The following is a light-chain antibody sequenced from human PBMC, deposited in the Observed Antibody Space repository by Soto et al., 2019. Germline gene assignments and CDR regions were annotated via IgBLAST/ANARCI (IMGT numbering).Light chain of an antibody. CDR2: AAS. CDR1: QGISSW. J-gene: IGKJ2*01. V-gene: IGKV1-12*01. Sequence: DIQMTQSPSSVSASVGDRVTITCRASQGISSWLAWCQQKPGKAPKLLIYAASRLQSGVPSRFSGSGSGTEFTLSSSSRQAEDCATYYCEQANSFPHTVGGGTKLEIK. CDR3: EQANSFPHT.